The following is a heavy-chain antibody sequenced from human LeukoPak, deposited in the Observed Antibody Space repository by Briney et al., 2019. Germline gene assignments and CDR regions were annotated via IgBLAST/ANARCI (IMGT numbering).Heavy chain of an antibody. J-gene: IGHJ4*02. V-gene: IGHV3-21*01. CDR1: GFTFSGYS. CDR3: ARDRSVEGFDS. CDR2: IRSSSIYI. Sequence: PGGSLRLSCAASGFTFSGYSMNWVRQAPGEGLEWVSSIRSSSIYIYYADSVKGRFTISRDNAKNSLYLQMNSLRAEDTAVYYCARDRSVEGFDSWGQGTLVTVSS.